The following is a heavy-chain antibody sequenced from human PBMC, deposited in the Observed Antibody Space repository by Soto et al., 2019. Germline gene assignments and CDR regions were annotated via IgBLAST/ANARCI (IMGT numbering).Heavy chain of an antibody. J-gene: IGHJ6*02. V-gene: IGHV4-34*01. CDR2: INHSGST. Sequence: TLSLTCAVYGGSFSGYYWSWIRQPPGKGLEWIGEINHSGSTNYNPSLKSRVTISVDTSKNQFSLKLSSVTAADTAVYYCARGPPAGWLPHYYYGMDVWGQGTTVTVSS. CDR1: GGSFSGYY. D-gene: IGHD5-12*01. CDR3: ARGPPAGWLPHYYYGMDV.